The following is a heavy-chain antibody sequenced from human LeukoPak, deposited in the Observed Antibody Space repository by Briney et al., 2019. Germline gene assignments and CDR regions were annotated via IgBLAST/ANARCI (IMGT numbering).Heavy chain of an antibody. Sequence: GGSLRLSCAASGFTFSSYSMNWVRQAPGKGLEWVSSISSSSSYIYYADSVKGRFTISRDNAKTSLYLQMNSLGAEDTAVYYCARDLSGIAGYTYGRGIDYWGQGTLVTVSS. CDR1: GFTFSSYS. CDR2: ISSSSSYI. D-gene: IGHD5-18*01. J-gene: IGHJ4*02. CDR3: ARDLSGIAGYTYGRGIDY. V-gene: IGHV3-21*01.